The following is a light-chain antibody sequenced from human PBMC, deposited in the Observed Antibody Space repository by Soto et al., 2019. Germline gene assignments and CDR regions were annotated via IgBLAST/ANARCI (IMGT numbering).Light chain of an antibody. V-gene: IGLV1-47*01. J-gene: IGLJ7*01. Sequence: QSVLTQPPSASGSPGQTVTIPCSGSSTNIGGNYVVWYQHLPGTAPQLLIYLNNLRPSGVPDRFSGSKSGTYASLAISGLRSEDEDEYYCSTWYLTHSGNIVFGGGTQLTVL. CDR3: STWYLTHSGNIV. CDR2: LNN. CDR1: STNIGGNY.